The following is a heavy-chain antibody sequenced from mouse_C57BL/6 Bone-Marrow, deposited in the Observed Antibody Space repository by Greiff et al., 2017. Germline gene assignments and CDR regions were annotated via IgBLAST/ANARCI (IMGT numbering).Heavy chain of an antibody. J-gene: IGHJ2*01. CDR2: IDPSDSYT. CDR3: ARSPVVATADY. D-gene: IGHD1-1*01. Sequence: QVQLQQPGAELVRPGTSVKLSCKASGYTFTSYWMHWVKQRPGQGLEWIGVIDPSDSYTNYNQKFKGKATLTVDTSSSTAYMQLSSLTSEDAAVYYCARSPVVATADYWGQGTTLTVSS. CDR1: GYTFTSYW. V-gene: IGHV1-59*01.